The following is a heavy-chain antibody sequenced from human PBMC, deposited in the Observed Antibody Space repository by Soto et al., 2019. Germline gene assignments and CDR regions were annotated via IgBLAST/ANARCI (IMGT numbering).Heavy chain of an antibody. CDR1: GFTFSSYS. Sequence: PGGSLRLSCVASGFTFSSYSMNWVRQAPGKGLEWVSYISSSSSTIYYADSVKGRFTISRDNAKNSLYLQMNSPRDEDTAVYYCARPGIAVAGTGPYYYYGMDVWGQGTTVTVSS. CDR3: ARPGIAVAGTGPYYYYGMDV. J-gene: IGHJ6*02. V-gene: IGHV3-48*02. D-gene: IGHD6-19*01. CDR2: ISSSSSTI.